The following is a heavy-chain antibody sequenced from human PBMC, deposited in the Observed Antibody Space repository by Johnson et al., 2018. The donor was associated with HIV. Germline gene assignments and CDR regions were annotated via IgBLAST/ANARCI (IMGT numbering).Heavy chain of an antibody. D-gene: IGHD1-26*01. V-gene: IGHV3-66*01. CDR3: TTDWGSYLLPGAFDV. J-gene: IGHJ3*01. CDR2: IYSGGST. Sequence: MLLVESGGGVVQPGRSLRLSCAASGFTFSSYDMHWVRQATGKGLEWVSVIYSGGSTYYADSVKGRFNISRDDSKNTLYLQMNSLKTEDTAVYYCTTDWGSYLLPGAFDVCGQGTMFTVSS. CDR1: GFTFSSYD.